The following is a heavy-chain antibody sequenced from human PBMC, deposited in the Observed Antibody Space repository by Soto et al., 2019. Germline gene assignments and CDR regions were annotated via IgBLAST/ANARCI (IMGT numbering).Heavy chain of an antibody. CDR2: IYPSDSDT. J-gene: IGHJ4*02. CDR1: GYSFTSYW. D-gene: IGHD6-19*01. Sequence: EVQLVQSGAEVKKPGESLKISCKGSGYSFTSYWIGWVRQMPGKGLEWMGIIYPSDSDTRYSPSFQGQVTISADKSISTAYLQWSRLKASDTAMYYCARHLTSSGWYGYYFDYWGQGTLVTASP. CDR3: ARHLTSSGWYGYYFDY. V-gene: IGHV5-51*01.